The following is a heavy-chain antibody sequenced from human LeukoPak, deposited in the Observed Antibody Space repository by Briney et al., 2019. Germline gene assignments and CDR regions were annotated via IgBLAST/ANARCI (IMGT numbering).Heavy chain of an antibody. J-gene: IGHJ4*02. D-gene: IGHD1-7*01. CDR2: ISSNGGST. CDR1: GFTFSSYA. Sequence: GGSLRLSCAASGFTFSSYAMHWVRQAPGKGLEYVSAISSNGGSTYYANSVKGRFTISRDNSKNTLYLQMGSLRAEDMAVYYCARGETGTNLDYWGQGTLVTVSS. V-gene: IGHV3-64*01. CDR3: ARGETGTNLDY.